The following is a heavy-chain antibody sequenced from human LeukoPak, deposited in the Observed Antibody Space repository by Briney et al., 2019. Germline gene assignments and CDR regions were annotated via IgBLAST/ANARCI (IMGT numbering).Heavy chain of an antibody. V-gene: IGHV1-18*04. CDR2: ISAYNGNT. Sequence: APVKVSFKASGYTFTSYGISWVRQAPGQGLEWMGWISAYNGNTNYAQKLQGRVTMTTDTSTSTAYMELRSLRSDDTAVYYCARGQGPYYYGSGSSTFDYWGQGTLVTVSS. D-gene: IGHD3-10*01. J-gene: IGHJ4*02. CDR3: ARGQGPYYYGSGSSTFDY. CDR1: GYTFTSYG.